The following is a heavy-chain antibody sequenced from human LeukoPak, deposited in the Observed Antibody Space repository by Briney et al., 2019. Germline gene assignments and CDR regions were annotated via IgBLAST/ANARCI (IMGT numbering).Heavy chain of an antibody. J-gene: IGHJ4*02. V-gene: IGHV3-30*03. CDR2: ISYDGSNK. CDR3: ARSPDNYYDSSGPGY. Sequence: GGSLRLSCAASGFTFSSYGMHWVRQAPGKGLEWVAVISYDGSNKYYADSVKGRFTISRDNSKNTLYLQMNSLRAEDTAVYYCARSPDNYYDSSGPGYWGQGTLVTVSS. CDR1: GFTFSSYG. D-gene: IGHD3-22*01.